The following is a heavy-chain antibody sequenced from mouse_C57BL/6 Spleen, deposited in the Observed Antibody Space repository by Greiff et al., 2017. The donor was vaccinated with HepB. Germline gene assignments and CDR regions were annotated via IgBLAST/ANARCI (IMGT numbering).Heavy chain of an antibody. V-gene: IGHV5-16*01. J-gene: IGHJ2*01. Sequence: EVQVVESEGGLVQPGSSMKLSCTASGFTFSDYYMAWVRQVPEKGLEWVANINYDGSSTYYLDSLKSRFIISRDNAKNILYLQMSSLKSEDTATYYCARSYDGSYFDYWGQGTTLTVSS. CDR1: GFTFSDYY. CDR3: ARSYDGSYFDY. D-gene: IGHD2-3*01. CDR2: INYDGSST.